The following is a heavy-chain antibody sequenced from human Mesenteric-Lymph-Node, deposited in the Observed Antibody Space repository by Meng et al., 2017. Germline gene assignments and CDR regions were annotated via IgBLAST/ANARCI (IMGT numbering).Heavy chain of an antibody. V-gene: IGHV3-21*01. D-gene: IGHD5-18*01. CDR2: ISSSGSI. Sequence: GESLKISCAASGFTFSSYSLNWVRRAPGKGLEWVSSISSSGSIYYVDSVNGRFTNSRDNAKNSLYLQMDSLRFEDTAVYYCTRERGYSYGYSDYWAQGPL. CDR3: TRERGYSYGYSDY. CDR1: GFTFSSYS. J-gene: IGHJ4*02.